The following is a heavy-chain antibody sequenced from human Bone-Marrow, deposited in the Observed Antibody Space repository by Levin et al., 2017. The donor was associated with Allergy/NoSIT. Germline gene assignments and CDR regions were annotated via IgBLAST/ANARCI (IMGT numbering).Heavy chain of an antibody. J-gene: IGHJ4*02. V-gene: IGHV3-30*18. Sequence: GGSLRLSCAASGFTFSSYDMHWVRQAPGKGLEWVAVISYDANIKYYADSVKGRFTISRDNSKNTLYLQMNSLRAEDTAVYYCAKLAREGAYDSYFDYWGQGTLVTVSS. CDR2: ISYDANIK. D-gene: IGHD5-12*01. CDR1: GFTFSSYD. CDR3: AKLAREGAYDSYFDY.